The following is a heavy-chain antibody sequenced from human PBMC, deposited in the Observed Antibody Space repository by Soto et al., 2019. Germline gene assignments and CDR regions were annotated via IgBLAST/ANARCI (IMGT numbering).Heavy chain of an antibody. CDR3: ATLGTTVTTYAFDI. V-gene: IGHV1-24*01. J-gene: IGHJ3*02. Sequence: ASVKVCCKVSGYGNTEISMRWARQAPGKGLEWMGGFDPEDGETIYAQKFQGRVTMTEDTSTDTAYMELSSLRSEDTAVYYCATLGTTVTTYAFDIWGQETMVTVS. CDR2: FDPEDGET. CDR1: GYGNTEIS. D-gene: IGHD4-17*01.